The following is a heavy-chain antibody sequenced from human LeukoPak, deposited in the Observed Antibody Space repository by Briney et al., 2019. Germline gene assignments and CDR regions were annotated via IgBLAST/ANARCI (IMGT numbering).Heavy chain of an antibody. CDR3: AREVAAAGRDGNFDY. Sequence: SVKVSCKASGGTFSSYAISWVRQAPGQGLEWMGGIIPIFGTANYAQKFQGRVTITTDESTSTAYMELSSLRSEDTAVYYCAREVAAAGRDGNFDYWGQGTLVTVSS. CDR1: GGTFSSYA. CDR2: IIPIFGTA. V-gene: IGHV1-69*05. D-gene: IGHD6-13*01. J-gene: IGHJ4*02.